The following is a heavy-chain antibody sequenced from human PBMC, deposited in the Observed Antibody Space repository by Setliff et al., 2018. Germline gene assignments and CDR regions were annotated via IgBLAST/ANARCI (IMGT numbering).Heavy chain of an antibody. CDR3: ARDRSAYSYGLDV. V-gene: IGHV4-4*08. CDR1: GGSIISYY. CDR2: IYHNGNT. J-gene: IGHJ6*02. Sequence: PSETLSLTCTVSGGSIISYYWTWIRQPPGKGLEWIGYIYHNGNTNFNPSLKSRVTMSVDTSKNQFALNLTSVTAADTAVYYCARDRSAYSYGLDVWGQGTTVTVSS.